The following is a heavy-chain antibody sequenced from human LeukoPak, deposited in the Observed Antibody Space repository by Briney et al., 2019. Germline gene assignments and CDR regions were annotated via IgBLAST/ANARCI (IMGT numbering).Heavy chain of an antibody. Sequence: GGSLRLSCAASGFTFSNYAMSWVRQAPGRGLEWVSTVSGSASNTYYADSVKGRFTISRDNSKTTLYLQMNSLRADDTAVYYCAKGFQTYGELSFDVWGQGTLVAVSS. CDR1: GFTFSNYA. J-gene: IGHJ4*02. CDR3: AKGFQTYGELSFDV. D-gene: IGHD4-17*01. V-gene: IGHV3-23*01. CDR2: VSGSASNT.